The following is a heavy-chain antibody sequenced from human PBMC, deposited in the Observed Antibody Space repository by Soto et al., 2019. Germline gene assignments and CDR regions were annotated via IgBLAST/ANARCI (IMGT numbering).Heavy chain of an antibody. CDR3: ARDGDSGGYFYYSGMDV. Sequence: ASVKVSCKASGYTFTSYGISWVRQAPGQGLEWMGWISAYNGNTNYAQKLQGRVTMTTDTSTSTAYMELRSLRSDDTAVYYCARDGDSGGYFYYSGMDVWGQGTTVTASS. CDR2: ISAYNGNT. J-gene: IGHJ6*02. CDR1: GYTFTSYG. D-gene: IGHD3-22*01. V-gene: IGHV1-18*04.